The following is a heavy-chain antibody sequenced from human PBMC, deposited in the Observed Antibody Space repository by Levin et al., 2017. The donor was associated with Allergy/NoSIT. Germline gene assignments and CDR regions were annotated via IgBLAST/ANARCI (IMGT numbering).Heavy chain of an antibody. D-gene: IGHD4-17*01. Sequence: GESLKISCKVSGYTLTELSMHWVRQAPGKGLEWMGGFDPEDGETIYAQKFQGRVTMTEDTSTDTAYMELSSLRSEDTAVYYCATPWGGDYVSWQFDYWGQGTLVTVSS. CDR1: GYTLTELS. V-gene: IGHV1-24*01. CDR3: ATPWGGDYVSWQFDY. CDR2: FDPEDGET. J-gene: IGHJ4*02.